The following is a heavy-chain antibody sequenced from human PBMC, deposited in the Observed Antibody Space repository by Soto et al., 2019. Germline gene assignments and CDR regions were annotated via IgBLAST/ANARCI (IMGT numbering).Heavy chain of an antibody. Sequence: GGSLRLSCTASGFNLSTYGVHWVRQPPGKGLEWVAVVSFDGRNKYYAGSVEGRFAISRDNSKKTLYLHMNSLRAEDTAVYYCAKEGFYDRTGYYPFDSWGQGTLVTVSS. CDR1: GFNLSTYG. CDR2: VSFDGRNK. CDR3: AKEGFYDRTGYYPFDS. D-gene: IGHD3-22*01. V-gene: IGHV3-30*18. J-gene: IGHJ4*02.